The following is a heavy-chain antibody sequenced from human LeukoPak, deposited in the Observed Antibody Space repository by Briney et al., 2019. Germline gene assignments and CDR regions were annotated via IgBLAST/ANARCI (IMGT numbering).Heavy chain of an antibody. CDR1: GFTFSSYA. J-gene: IGHJ4*02. CDR3: AKGVYYYDSRGLEY. CDR2: ISGSGGST. V-gene: IGHV3-23*01. Sequence: GGSLRLSCAASGFTFSSYAMSWVRQAPGKGLEWVSAISGSGGSTYYADSVKGRFTISRDNSKNTLYLQMNSLRAEDTAVYYGAKGVYYYDSRGLEYWGQGTLVTVSS. D-gene: IGHD3-22*01.